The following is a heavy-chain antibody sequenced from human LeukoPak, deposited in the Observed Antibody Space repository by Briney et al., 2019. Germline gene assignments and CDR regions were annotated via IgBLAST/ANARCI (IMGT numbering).Heavy chain of an antibody. D-gene: IGHD6-13*01. CDR2: ISSSSSYI. V-gene: IGHV3-21*01. J-gene: IGHJ4*02. CDR3: ASWGLGSSWFY. CDR1: GFTFSSYS. Sequence: GGPLRLSCAASGFTFSSYSMNRVRQAPGKGLEWVSSISSSSSYIYYADSVKGRFTISRDNAKNSLYLQMNSLRAEDTAVYYCASWGLGSSWFYWGQGTLVTVSS.